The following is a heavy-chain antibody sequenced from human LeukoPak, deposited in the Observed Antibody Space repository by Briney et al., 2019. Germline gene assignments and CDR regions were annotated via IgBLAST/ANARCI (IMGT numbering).Heavy chain of an antibody. J-gene: IGHJ3*02. CDR1: GYTFNNYG. V-gene: IGHV1-18*01. D-gene: IGHD3-22*01. CDR2: ISGFNGDT. Sequence: VASVKVSCTASGYTFNNYGIAWVRQAPGQGLEWMGWISGFNGDTKYAQKLQGRVTVTTDTSTSTAYMELRSLRSDDTAVYYCAREETYYYDNTGYYFGAFDIWGQGTMVTVSS. CDR3: AREETYYYDNTGYYFGAFDI.